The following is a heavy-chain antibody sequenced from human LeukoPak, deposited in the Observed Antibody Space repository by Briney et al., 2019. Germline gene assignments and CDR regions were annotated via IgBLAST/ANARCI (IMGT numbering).Heavy chain of an antibody. D-gene: IGHD4-17*01. Sequence: GASVKVSCKASGYTFTSYDINWVRQATGQGLEWMGWMNPNSGNTGYAQKFQGRVTMTRNTSISTAYMELSSLRSEGTAVYYCARLQTTVTTRFLDVWGKGTTVTVSS. J-gene: IGHJ6*04. CDR3: ARLQTTVTTRFLDV. V-gene: IGHV1-8*01. CDR2: MNPNSGNT. CDR1: GYTFTSYD.